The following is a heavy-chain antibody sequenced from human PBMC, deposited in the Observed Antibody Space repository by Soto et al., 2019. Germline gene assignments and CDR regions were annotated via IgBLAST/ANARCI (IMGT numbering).Heavy chain of an antibody. CDR1: GYAFTNYG. Sequence: ASVKVSCKASGYAFTNYGISWGRQAPGQGLEWMGWITTYSGNTNYAQKLQGRVTMTTDTSTSTAYMELRSLRSDDTAVYYCARLDNWGVHYYYGIDVWGQGTTVTVSS. CDR2: ITTYSGNT. CDR3: ARLDNWGVHYYYGIDV. J-gene: IGHJ6*02. D-gene: IGHD7-27*01. V-gene: IGHV1-18*04.